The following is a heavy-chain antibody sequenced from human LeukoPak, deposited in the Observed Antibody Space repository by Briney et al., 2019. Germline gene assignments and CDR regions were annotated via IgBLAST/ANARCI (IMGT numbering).Heavy chain of an antibody. V-gene: IGHV3-9*01. CDR3: AKDLVNTRGAFDI. CDR2: ISWNSGSI. D-gene: IGHD2-2*01. Sequence: PGRSLRLSCAASGFTFDDYAMHWVRQAPGEGLGWVSGISWNSGSIGYADSVKGRFTISRDNAKSSLYLQMNSLRAEDTALYYCAKDLVNTRGAFDIWGQGTMVTVSS. CDR1: GFTFDDYA. J-gene: IGHJ3*02.